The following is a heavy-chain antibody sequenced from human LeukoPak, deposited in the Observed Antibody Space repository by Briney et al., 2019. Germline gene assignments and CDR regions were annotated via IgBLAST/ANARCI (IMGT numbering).Heavy chain of an antibody. CDR3: ARGFLGNYYGSGSYYVFDY. CDR1: GGSISSYY. D-gene: IGHD3-10*01. J-gene: IGHJ4*02. V-gene: IGHV4-4*07. CDR2: IYTSGST. Sequence: PSETLSLTCTVYGGSISSYYWSWIRQPAGKGLEWIGRIYTSGSTKYNPSLKSRVTMSVDTSKNQFSLKLSSVTAADTAVYYCARGFLGNYYGSGSYYVFDYWGQGTLVTVSS.